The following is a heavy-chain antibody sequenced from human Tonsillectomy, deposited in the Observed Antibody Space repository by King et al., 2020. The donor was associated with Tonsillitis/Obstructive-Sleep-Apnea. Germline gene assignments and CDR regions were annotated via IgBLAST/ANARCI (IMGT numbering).Heavy chain of an antibody. CDR3: ARAFEYSSSWVTYYFDY. J-gene: IGHJ4*02. CDR1: GGSISSYY. V-gene: IGHV4-59*01. Sequence: QLQESGPGLVKPSETLSLTCTVSGGSISSYYWSWIRPPPGKGLEWIGYIYYSGSTNYNPSLKSRVTISVDTSKNQFSLKLSSVTAADTAVYYCARAFEYSSSWVTYYFDYWGQGTLVTVSS. CDR2: IYYSGST. D-gene: IGHD6-6*01.